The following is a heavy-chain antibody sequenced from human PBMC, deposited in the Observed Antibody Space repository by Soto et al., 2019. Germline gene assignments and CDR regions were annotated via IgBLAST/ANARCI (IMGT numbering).Heavy chain of an antibody. V-gene: IGHV1-69*01. D-gene: IGHD5-18*01. Sequence: QVQLVQSGAEVKKPGSSVKVSCKASGGTFSSYAISWVRQAPGQGLEWMGGIIPIFGTANYAQKFQGRVTITADEFTSTAYMERSSLRSEDSAVYYCARGSIQLPHFDYWGQGTLVTVSS. CDR3: ARGSIQLPHFDY. J-gene: IGHJ4*02. CDR2: IIPIFGTA. CDR1: GGTFSSYA.